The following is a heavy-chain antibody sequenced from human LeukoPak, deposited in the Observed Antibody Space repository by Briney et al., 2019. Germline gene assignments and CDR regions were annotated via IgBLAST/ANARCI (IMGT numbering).Heavy chain of an antibody. V-gene: IGHV4-34*01. D-gene: IGHD6-6*01. Sequence: SETLSLTCAVYDGSFSGYYWSWIRQPPGKGLEWIGEINHSGSTNYNPSLKSRVTISVDTSKNQFSLKLSSVTAADTAVYYCARGLSSSSLYYYMDVWGKGTTVTVSS. CDR1: DGSFSGYY. CDR2: INHSGST. J-gene: IGHJ6*03. CDR3: ARGLSSSSLYYYMDV.